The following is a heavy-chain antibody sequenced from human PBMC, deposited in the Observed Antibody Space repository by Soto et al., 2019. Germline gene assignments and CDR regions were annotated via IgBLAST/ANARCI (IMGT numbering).Heavy chain of an antibody. CDR2: IDHSGST. V-gene: IGHV4-34*01. CDR1: GGSFSAYY. D-gene: IGHD3-22*01. CDR3: ARTDRAIFYGMDV. Sequence: QVQLQQWGAGLLKPSETLSLTCAVYGGSFSAYYWSWIGQPPGKGLEWIGEIDHSGSTNYNPSLESRVTISVDTSKNQFSLKVSSVTAADTAVYHCARTDRAIFYGMDVWGQGTTVTVSS. J-gene: IGHJ6*02.